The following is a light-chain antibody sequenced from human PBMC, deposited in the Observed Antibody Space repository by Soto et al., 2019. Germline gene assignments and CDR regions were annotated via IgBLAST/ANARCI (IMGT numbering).Light chain of an antibody. CDR3: QQYNYWPIT. CDR2: GAS. Sequence: EVVMTQSPATLSVSPGERVTLSCRSSQSVADILAWFQQKPGQGPRLLIYGASPRATGIPARFSGSGSETDFTPTVSSLRAEDSAVYYCQQYNYWPITFGQGIRLEI. J-gene: IGKJ5*01. V-gene: IGKV3-15*01. CDR1: QSVADI.